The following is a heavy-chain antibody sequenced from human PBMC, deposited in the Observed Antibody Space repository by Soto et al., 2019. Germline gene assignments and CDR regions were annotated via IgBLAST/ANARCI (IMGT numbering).Heavy chain of an antibody. CDR1: GYRFTSYL. V-gene: IGHV5-51*01. J-gene: IGHJ6*02. CDR3: ARLNIQRYYYYGMDV. Sequence: LGESLRLSCKGSGYRFTSYLCGWVRQMPGKGLEWMGIIYPGDSDTRYSPSFQGQVTISADKSISTAYLQWSSLKASDTAMYYCARLNIQRYYYYGMDVWGQGTTVTVS. D-gene: IGHD6-25*01. CDR2: IYPGDSDT.